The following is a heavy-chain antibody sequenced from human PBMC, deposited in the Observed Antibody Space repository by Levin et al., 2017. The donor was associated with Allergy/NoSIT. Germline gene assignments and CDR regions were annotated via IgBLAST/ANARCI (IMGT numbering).Heavy chain of an antibody. CDR3: ARDYGFGEPLGAFDI. D-gene: IGHD3-10*01. CDR2: ISYDGSNK. J-gene: IGHJ3*02. Sequence: GGSLRLSCAASGFTFSSYAMHWVRQAPGKGLEWVAVISYDGSNKYYADSVKGRFTISRDNSKNTLYLQMNSLRAEDTAVYYCARDYGFGEPLGAFDIWGQGTMVTVSS. V-gene: IGHV3-30-3*01. CDR1: GFTFSSYA.